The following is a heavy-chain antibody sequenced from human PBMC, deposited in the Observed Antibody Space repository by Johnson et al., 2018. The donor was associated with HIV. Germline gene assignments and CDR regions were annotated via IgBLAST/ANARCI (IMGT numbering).Heavy chain of an antibody. Sequence: VRLVESGGGLVQPGGSLRLSCAASGFTFSSYWMHWVRQAPGKGLLWVSRINSDGSSTNYAGSVKGRFTISRDDSKNTLYLQMNSLKTEDTAVYYCTTDRPSCRDTSCYNALDIWGRGTMVTVSS. CDR2: INSDGSST. V-gene: IGHV3-74*01. D-gene: IGHD2-2*02. CDR1: GFTFSSYW. CDR3: TTDRPSCRDTSCYNALDI. J-gene: IGHJ3*02.